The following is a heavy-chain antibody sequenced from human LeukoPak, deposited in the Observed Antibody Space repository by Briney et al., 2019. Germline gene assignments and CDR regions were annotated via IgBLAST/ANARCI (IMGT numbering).Heavy chain of an antibody. CDR3: ARDRDIAVAVIDC. Sequence: ASVKVSCKASGYTFTGYYMHWVRQAPGQGLEWMGWINPNSGGTNYAQKFQGRATMTRDTSISTAYMELSRLRCDDTAVYYCARDRDIAVAVIDCWGQGTLVTVSS. CDR1: GYTFTGYY. J-gene: IGHJ4*02. CDR2: INPNSGGT. V-gene: IGHV1-2*02. D-gene: IGHD6-19*01.